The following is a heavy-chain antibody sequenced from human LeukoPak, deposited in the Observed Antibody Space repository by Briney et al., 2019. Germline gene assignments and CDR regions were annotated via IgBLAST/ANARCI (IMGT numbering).Heavy chain of an antibody. Sequence: GGSLRLSCAASGFTFSSYSMNWVRQAPGKGLEWVSSIRSSSSYIYYADSVKGRFTISRDNAKNSLYLQMNSLRAEDTAVYYCARAITMVRGGLILSVDYYGMDVWGQGTTVTVSS. D-gene: IGHD3-10*01. V-gene: IGHV3-21*01. CDR3: ARAITMVRGGLILSVDYYGMDV. CDR1: GFTFSSYS. J-gene: IGHJ6*02. CDR2: IRSSSSYI.